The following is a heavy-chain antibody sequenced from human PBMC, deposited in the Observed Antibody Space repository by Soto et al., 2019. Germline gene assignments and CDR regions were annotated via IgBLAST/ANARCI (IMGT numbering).Heavy chain of an antibody. D-gene: IGHD2-8*01. V-gene: IGHV4-61*08. CDR1: GGSISSGGYY. J-gene: IGHJ4*02. CDR3: ARVYAYYFDY. CDR2: IYYSGST. Sequence: SETLSLTCTVSGGSISSGGYYWSWIRQHPGKGLEWIGYIYYSGSTNYNPSLKSRVTISVDTSKNQFSLKLGSVTAADTAVYYCARVYAYYFDYWGQGTLVTVSS.